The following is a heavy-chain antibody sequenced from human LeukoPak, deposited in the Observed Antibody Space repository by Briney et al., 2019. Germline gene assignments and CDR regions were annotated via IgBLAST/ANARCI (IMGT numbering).Heavy chain of an antibody. CDR1: GFTFSSYS. CDR2: ISGSGDRT. Sequence: SGGSLRLSCAASGFTFSSYSMNWVRQAPGKGLEWVSTISGSGDRTYYADSVKGRFTISRDNSKNTLFLHMNSLRAEDTAVYSCAKGYYGSGSYGWFDYWGQGTLVTVSS. D-gene: IGHD3-10*01. J-gene: IGHJ4*02. V-gene: IGHV3-23*01. CDR3: AKGYYGSGSYGWFDY.